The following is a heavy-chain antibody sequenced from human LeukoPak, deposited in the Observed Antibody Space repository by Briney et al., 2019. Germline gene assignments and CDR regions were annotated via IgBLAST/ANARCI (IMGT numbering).Heavy chain of an antibody. V-gene: IGHV3-11*01. CDR1: GFTFSDYY. CDR2: ISSSGSTI. J-gene: IGHJ4*02. D-gene: IGHD2-15*01. CDR3: AKDSCSGGSCYSLDY. Sequence: GGSLRLSCAASGFTFSDYYMSWIRQAPGKGLEWVSYISSSGSTIYYADSVKGRFTISRDNAKNSLYLQMNSLRAEDTALYYCAKDSCSGGSCYSLDYWGQGTLVTVSS.